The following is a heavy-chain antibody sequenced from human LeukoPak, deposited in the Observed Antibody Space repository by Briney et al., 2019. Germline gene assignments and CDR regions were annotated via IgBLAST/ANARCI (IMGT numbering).Heavy chain of an antibody. CDR2: IYYSGST. CDR3: AREDGDYECNWFDP. V-gene: IGHV4-59*01. D-gene: IGHD4-17*01. J-gene: IGHJ5*02. Sequence: SENLSLTCTVSGGSISSYYWSWIRQPPGKGLEWIGYIYYSGSTNYNPSLKSRVTISVDTSKNQFSLKLSSVTAADTAVYYCAREDGDYECNWFDPWGQGTLVTVSS. CDR1: GGSISSYY.